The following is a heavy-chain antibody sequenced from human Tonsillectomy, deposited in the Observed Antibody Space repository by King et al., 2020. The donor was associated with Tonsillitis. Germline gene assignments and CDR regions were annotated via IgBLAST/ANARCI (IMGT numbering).Heavy chain of an antibody. J-gene: IGHJ4*02. Sequence: HVQLQESGPGLVKPSETLSLTCTVSGDSISSYYWSWIRQPPGKGLEWIGYIYYSGSTNYNPSLKSRVTISVDTSKNQFSLKLSSVTAADTAVYYCARGNYYDSSGYYLYYFDYWGQGTLVTVSS. CDR1: GDSISSYY. CDR3: ARGNYYDSSGYYLYYFDY. D-gene: IGHD3-22*01. CDR2: IYYSGST. V-gene: IGHV4-59*01.